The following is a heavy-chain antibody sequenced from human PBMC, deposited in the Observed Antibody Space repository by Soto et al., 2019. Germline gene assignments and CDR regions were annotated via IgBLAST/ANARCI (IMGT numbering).Heavy chain of an antibody. V-gene: IGHV1-69*06. J-gene: IGHJ4*02. CDR2: IIPLFDAT. CDR1: GGTFTTYD. D-gene: IGHD6-19*01. CDR3: ARDRSSSWYNGTFYFDS. Sequence: QVQLVQSGAEVRKPGSSVKASCKASGGTFTTYDISWVRQAPGQGLEWMGGIIPLFDATKYAQKFQGRVTITADKSTGTAYMELSSLRSEDTAMYYCARDRSSSWYNGTFYFDSWGQGTLVPVSS.